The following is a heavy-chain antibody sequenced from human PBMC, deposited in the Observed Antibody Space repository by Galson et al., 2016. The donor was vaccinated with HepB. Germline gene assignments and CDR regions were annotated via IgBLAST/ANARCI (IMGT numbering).Heavy chain of an antibody. V-gene: IGHV4-39*01. CDR2: IYDSGST. D-gene: IGHD3-10*01. CDR1: GGSISSTGYY. CDR3: ARFVYYGSGSYWYFDL. J-gene: IGHJ2*01. Sequence: ETLSLTCTVSGGSISSTGYYWGWIRQPPGKGLEWIGRIYDSGSTHYNPSLKSRVTISVDTSKDQFSLKLNSVTAADTAMYYCARFVYYGSGSYWYFDLWGRGTLVTVSS.